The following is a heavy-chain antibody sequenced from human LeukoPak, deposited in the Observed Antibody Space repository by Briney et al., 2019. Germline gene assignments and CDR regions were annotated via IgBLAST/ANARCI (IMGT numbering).Heavy chain of an antibody. J-gene: IGHJ4*02. CDR1: GGSISSGSYY. D-gene: IGHD5-24*01. CDR3: AGGARDGYNPR. V-gene: IGHV4-61*02. Sequence: PSETLSLTCTVSGGSISSGSYYWSWIRQPAGKGLEWIGRIYTSGSTNYNPSLKSRVTISVDTSKNQFSLKLSSVTAADTAVYYCAGGARDGYNPRWGQGTLVTVSS. CDR2: IYTSGST.